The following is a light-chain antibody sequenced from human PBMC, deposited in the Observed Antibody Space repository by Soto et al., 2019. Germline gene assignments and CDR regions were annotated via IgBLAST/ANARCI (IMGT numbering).Light chain of an antibody. V-gene: IGLV2-14*01. CDR2: DVS. Sequence: QSVLTQPASVSEAPGQAITISSTGTSSDVGGYNYVSWYQQHPGKAPKLMIYDVSNRPSGVSNRFSGSKSGNTASLTISGLQAEDEADYYCSSYTSSSIYVIGTGTKVTVL. CDR1: SSDVGGYNY. CDR3: SSYTSSSIYV. J-gene: IGLJ1*01.